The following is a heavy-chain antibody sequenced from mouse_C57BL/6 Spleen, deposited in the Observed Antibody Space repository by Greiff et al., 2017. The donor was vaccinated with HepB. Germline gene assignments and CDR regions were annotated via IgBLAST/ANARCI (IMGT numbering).Heavy chain of an antibody. J-gene: IGHJ4*01. CDR1: GYSFTGYF. Sequence: VQLKESGPELVKPGASVKISCKASGYSFTGYFMNWVKQSHGKSLEWIGRINPYNGDTFYNQKFKGKATLTVDKSSSTAYMELLSLTSEDFAVYDCARDYGSILYAMDYWGQGTSVTVSS. D-gene: IGHD1-1*01. CDR3: ARDYGSILYAMDY. V-gene: IGHV1-37*01. CDR2: INPYNGDT.